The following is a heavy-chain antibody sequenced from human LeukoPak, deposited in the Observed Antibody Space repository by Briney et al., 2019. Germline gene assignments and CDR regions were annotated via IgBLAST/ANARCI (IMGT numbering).Heavy chain of an antibody. CDR2: ISWNSGSI. Sequence: GGSLRLSCAASGFTFEDYAMHCVRQAPGKGLEWVSGISWNSGSIVYADSVKGRFTISRDNAKNSLYLQMHSLRAEDTALYYCAKDGAAAGTDDAFDIWGQGTMVTVSS. CDR3: AKDGAAAGTDDAFDI. CDR1: GFTFEDYA. D-gene: IGHD6-13*01. J-gene: IGHJ3*02. V-gene: IGHV3-9*01.